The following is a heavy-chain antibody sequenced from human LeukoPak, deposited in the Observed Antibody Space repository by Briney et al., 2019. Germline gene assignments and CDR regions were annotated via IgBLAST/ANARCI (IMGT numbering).Heavy chain of an antibody. D-gene: IGHD6-19*01. J-gene: IGHJ4*02. CDR2: INPNSGGT. CDR3: ARDAGYSSGWYNDY. CDR1: GYTFTGKY. V-gene: IGHV1-2*02. Sequence: GASVKVSCKASGYTFTGKYMHWVRQAPGQGLEWMGWINPNSGGTNYAQKFQDRVTMTRDTSISTAYMELSRLRSDDTAVYYCARDAGYSSGWYNDYWGQGTPVTVSS.